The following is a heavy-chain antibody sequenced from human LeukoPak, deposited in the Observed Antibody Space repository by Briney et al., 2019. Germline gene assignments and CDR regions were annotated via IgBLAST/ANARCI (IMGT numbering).Heavy chain of an antibody. CDR3: ATYCSDTDCYPFEAFDL. J-gene: IGHJ3*01. CDR2: IYTSGST. D-gene: IGHD2-2*01. Sequence: SETLSLTCTLSGGSISSYYWNWIRQSPGKGLEWIGYIYTSGSTKYNPSLKSRVTISVDTSKNQFSLKLSSVTAADTAVYYCATYCSDTDCYPFEAFDLWGQGTKVTVSS. CDR1: GGSISSYY. V-gene: IGHV4-4*09.